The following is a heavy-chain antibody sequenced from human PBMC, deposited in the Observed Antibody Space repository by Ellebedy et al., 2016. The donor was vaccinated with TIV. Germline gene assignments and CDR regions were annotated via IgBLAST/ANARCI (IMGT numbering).Heavy chain of an antibody. V-gene: IGHV3-66*01. CDR2: ISIDETT. J-gene: IGHJ3*02. Sequence: GGSLRLSCAASGVTVSSTYMSWVRQAPGKGLEWVSVISIDETTYYSVSGKGRFTISRDDSKNTEFLQLNNLRAADTGVYYCASETFNDVDLEVWGIFHIWGQGTMVTVSS. CDR1: GVTVSSTY. D-gene: IGHD1-1*01. CDR3: ASETFNDVDLEVWGIFHI.